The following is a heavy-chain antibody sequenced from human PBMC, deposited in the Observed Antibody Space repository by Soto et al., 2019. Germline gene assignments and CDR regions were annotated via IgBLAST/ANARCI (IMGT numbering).Heavy chain of an antibody. D-gene: IGHD3-22*01. CDR3: PKYDSRGGYYYYYGMDV. CDR2: ISGSGGST. CDR1: GFTFSSYA. V-gene: IGHV3-23*01. J-gene: IGHJ6*02. Sequence: EVQLLESGGGLVQPGGSLRLSCAASGFTFSSYAMSWVRQAPGKGLEWVSAISGSGGSTYYADSVKGRFTISRDNSKNTLDLQVNSLGAEDTAVYYCPKYDSRGGYYYYYGMDVWGQGTTVTVSS.